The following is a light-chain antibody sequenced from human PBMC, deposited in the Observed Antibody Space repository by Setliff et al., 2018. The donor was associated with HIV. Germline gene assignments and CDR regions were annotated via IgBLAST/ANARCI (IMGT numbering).Light chain of an antibody. CDR2: QAS. J-gene: IGLJ1*01. Sequence: QSVLTQPASVSGSPGQSITISCTGTSGAVGRYNLVSWYQQQPGKPPKLMSYQASKRPSGVSNPFSGSKSGNTASLTISGLQAEDEADYYCCSNTGSNTYVFGTGTKVTVL. V-gene: IGLV2-23*01. CDR3: CSNTGSNTYV. CDR1: SGAVGRYNL.